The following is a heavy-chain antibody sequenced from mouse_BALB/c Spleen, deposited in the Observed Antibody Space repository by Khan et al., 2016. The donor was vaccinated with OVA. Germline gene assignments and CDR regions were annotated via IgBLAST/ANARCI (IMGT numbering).Heavy chain of an antibody. J-gene: IGHJ3*01. CDR3: SREWGLYRYAWFAY. Sequence: EVQLLETGGGLVKPGGSLKLSCAASGFTFSDYYMYWVRQTPEKRLEWVATISDGGTYTYYPDSVKGRFTISRDNAKKNLYLQMSSLKSEDAAMYYCSREWGLYRYAWFAYWGQGTLVTVSA. D-gene: IGHD2-14*01. CDR2: ISDGGTYT. V-gene: IGHV5-4*02. CDR1: GFTFSDYY.